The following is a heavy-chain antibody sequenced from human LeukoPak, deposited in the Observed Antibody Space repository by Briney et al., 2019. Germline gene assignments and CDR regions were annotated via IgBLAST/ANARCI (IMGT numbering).Heavy chain of an antibody. J-gene: IGHJ4*02. CDR1: GFTFSSYS. Sequence: GGSLRLSCAASGFTFSSYSMNWVRQAPGKGLEWVSSISSSSSYIYYADSVKGRFTISRDNAKNSLYLQMNSLRVDDTAVYYCAREGSLWFGESKADSWGQGTLVTVSS. CDR3: AREGSLWFGESKADS. V-gene: IGHV3-21*01. D-gene: IGHD3-10*01. CDR2: ISSSSSYI.